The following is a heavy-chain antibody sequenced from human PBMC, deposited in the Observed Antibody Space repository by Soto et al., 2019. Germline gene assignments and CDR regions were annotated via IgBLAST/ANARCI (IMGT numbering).Heavy chain of an antibody. V-gene: IGHV4-31*03. J-gene: IGHJ4*02. CDR2: IYYSGST. CDR3: ARRYYDFWSGYFTFDY. Sequence: SETLSLTCTVSGGSISSGGYYWSWIRQHPGKGLEWIGYIYYSGSTYYNPSLKSRVTISVDTSKNQFSLKLSSVTAADTAVYYCARRYYDFWSGYFTFDYWGQGTLVTVSS. D-gene: IGHD3-3*01. CDR1: GGSISSGGYY.